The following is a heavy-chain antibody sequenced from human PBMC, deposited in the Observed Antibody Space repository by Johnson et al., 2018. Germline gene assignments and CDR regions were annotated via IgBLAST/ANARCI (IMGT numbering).Heavy chain of an antibody. V-gene: IGHV1-3*01. CDR3: ARLLLWFGELSSCYYYGMDV. Sequence: VQLVESGAEVKKPGASVKVSCKASGYTFTSYALHWVRQAPGQRLEWMGWIIAGNGNTEYSQKFQGRVTITRDTSASTAYMEVSSRRTEDTAVYYCARLLLWFGELSSCYYYGMDVWGQGPTVTVSS. CDR2: IIAGNGNT. J-gene: IGHJ6*02. CDR1: GYTFTSYA. D-gene: IGHD3-10*01.